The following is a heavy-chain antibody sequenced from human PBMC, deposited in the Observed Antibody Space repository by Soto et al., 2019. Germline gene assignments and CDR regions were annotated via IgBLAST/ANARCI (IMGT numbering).Heavy chain of an antibody. V-gene: IGHV1-69*06. D-gene: IGHD6-6*01. Sequence: QVQLVQSGAEVKKPGSSVKVSCKASGGTFSSYAISWVRQSPGQGLEWMGGIIPIFGTANYAQKFQGRVTITADKSTSTAYMELSSLRSEDTAVYYCARGELEYSSSSYPLRYWGQETLVTVSS. CDR3: ARGELEYSSSSYPLRY. CDR2: IIPIFGTA. CDR1: GGTFSSYA. J-gene: IGHJ4*02.